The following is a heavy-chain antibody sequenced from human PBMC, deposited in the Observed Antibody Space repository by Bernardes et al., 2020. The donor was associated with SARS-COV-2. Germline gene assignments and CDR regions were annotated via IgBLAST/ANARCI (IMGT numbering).Heavy chain of an antibody. J-gene: IGHJ4*02. V-gene: IGHV3-74*01. Sequence: GSLRLSCAAPGFTFSSYWMHSVRHAPGKGLGWVSRINSDGSSTSYADSVKGRFTIYRDNAKNTLYLQMNSLRAEDTAVYYCGIVAGDWGQGTLVTVSS. CDR1: GFTFSSYW. CDR2: INSDGSST. CDR3: GIVAGD.